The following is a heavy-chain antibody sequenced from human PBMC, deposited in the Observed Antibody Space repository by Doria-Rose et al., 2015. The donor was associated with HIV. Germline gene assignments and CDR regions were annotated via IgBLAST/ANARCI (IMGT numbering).Heavy chain of an antibody. Sequence: QESGPVLVKPTETLTLTCTVSGVSLSSPGMGVSWIRRPPGKALEWLANTFSDDERYYKTSLKSRLTIYRGTSKSQVVLTMTDMDPVDTATYYCARIKSSRWYHKYYFDFWGQGTLVIVSA. CDR3: ARIKSSRWYHKYYFDF. D-gene: IGHD6-13*01. CDR1: GVSLSSPGMG. J-gene: IGHJ4*02. CDR2: TFSDDER. V-gene: IGHV2-26*01.